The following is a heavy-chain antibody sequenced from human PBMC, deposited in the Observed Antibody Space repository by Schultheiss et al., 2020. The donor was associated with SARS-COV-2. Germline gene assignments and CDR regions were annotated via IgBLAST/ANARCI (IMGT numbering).Heavy chain of an antibody. CDR3: ARVMGERGAPQRDAFDI. J-gene: IGHJ3*02. Sequence: GGSLRLSCAASGFTFSSYGMHWVRQAPGKGLEWVAVIWYDGSNKYYADSVKGRFTISRDNAKNSLYLQMNSLRAEDTAVYYCARVMGERGAPQRDAFDIWGQGTMVTVSS. D-gene: IGHD3-16*01. V-gene: IGHV3-33*01. CDR2: IWYDGSNK. CDR1: GFTFSSYG.